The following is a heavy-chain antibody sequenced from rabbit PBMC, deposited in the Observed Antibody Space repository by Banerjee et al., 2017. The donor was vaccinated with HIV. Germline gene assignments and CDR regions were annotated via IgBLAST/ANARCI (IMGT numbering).Heavy chain of an antibody. V-gene: IGHV1S45*01. J-gene: IGHJ4*01. CDR3: ARDLTGVTGWNFNL. CDR2: IYAGNSGHT. Sequence: QEQLVESGGGLVKPEGSLTLTCTASGFSFSSSYWLCWVRQAPGKGLEWIACIYAGNSGHTYYASWAKGRFTISKTSSTTVTLQMTSLTAADTATYFCARDLTGVTGWNFNLWGPGTLVTVS. CDR1: GFSFSSSYW. D-gene: IGHD7-1*01.